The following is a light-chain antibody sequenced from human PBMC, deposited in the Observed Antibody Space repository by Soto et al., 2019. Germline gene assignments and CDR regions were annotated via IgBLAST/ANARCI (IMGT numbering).Light chain of an antibody. CDR2: GAS. V-gene: IGKV3-20*01. CDR1: RSISSSY. CDR3: QEYGNAPPT. Sequence: IVVTQSPGALSFSSGERATLSCRASRSISSSYLACYQQKPGQAPRLLIYGASSRATGIPDRFSGSGSGTDFTLTISRLEPEDSAVYYCQEYGNAPPTCGQGTKVDIK. J-gene: IGKJ1*01.